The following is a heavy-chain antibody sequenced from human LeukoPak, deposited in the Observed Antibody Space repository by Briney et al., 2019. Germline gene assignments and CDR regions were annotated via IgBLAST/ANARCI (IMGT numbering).Heavy chain of an antibody. CDR3: ARAPQPYTGGDYYYGMDV. CDR2: MNPNSGNT. CDR1: GYTFTSYG. D-gene: IGHD3-16*01. V-gene: IGHV1-8*02. J-gene: IGHJ6*02. Sequence: ASVKVSCKASGYTFTSYGISWVRQATGQGLEWMGWMNPNSGNTGYAQKFQGRVTMTRNTSISTAYMELSSLRSEDTAVYYCARAPQPYTGGDYYYGMDVWGQGTTVTVSS.